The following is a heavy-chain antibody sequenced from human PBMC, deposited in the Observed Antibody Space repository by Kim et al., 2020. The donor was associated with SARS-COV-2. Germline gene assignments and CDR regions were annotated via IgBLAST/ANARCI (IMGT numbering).Heavy chain of an antibody. V-gene: IGHV4-4*06. J-gene: IGHJ5*02. Sequence: NPTLKSRVTMSVDMSKNHFSLKLSSVTAADTAVYFCARAMSTVTYNWFDPWGQGTLVTVA. D-gene: IGHD4-17*01. CDR3: ARAMSTVTYNWFDP.